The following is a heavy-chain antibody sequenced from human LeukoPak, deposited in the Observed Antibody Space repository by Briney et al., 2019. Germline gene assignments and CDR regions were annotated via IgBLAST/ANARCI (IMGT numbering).Heavy chain of an antibody. V-gene: IGHV4-31*03. CDR1: GDSISSGNYY. CDR2: IHYSGST. Sequence: TLSLTCTVSGDSISSGNYYWSWIRQHPGKGLEWIGYIHYSGSTYYNPSLKSRVTISVDTSKNQFSLKLSSVTAADTAVYYCARATPVAGAFDFDCWGQGTLVTVSS. CDR3: ARATPVAGAFDFDC. J-gene: IGHJ4*02. D-gene: IGHD6-19*01.